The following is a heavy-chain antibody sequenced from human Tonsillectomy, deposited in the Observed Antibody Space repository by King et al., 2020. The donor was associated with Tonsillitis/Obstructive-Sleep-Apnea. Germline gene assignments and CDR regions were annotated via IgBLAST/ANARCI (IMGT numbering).Heavy chain of an antibody. CDR3: SRVVSIAGRPLGYYYSYYMDV. D-gene: IGHD6-6*01. V-gene: IGHV3-11*01. CDR1: GFTFSDYY. Sequence: VQLVESGGGLVKPGGSLRLSCAASGFTFSDYYMSWIRQAPGKGLEWVAKISSNGSTIYYADSVKGRFTISRDNAKNSLYLQINRLRADDTAVYYCSRVVSIAGRPLGYYYSYYMDVWGKGTTVTVSS. J-gene: IGHJ6*03. CDR2: ISSNGSTI.